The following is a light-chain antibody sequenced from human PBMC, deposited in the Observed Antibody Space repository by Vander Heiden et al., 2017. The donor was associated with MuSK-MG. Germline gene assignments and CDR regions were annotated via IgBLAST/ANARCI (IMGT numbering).Light chain of an antibody. J-gene: IGKJ5*01. Sequence: DIGLTQSPGTLSLSPGERATLSCRASQTIMTKSLVWYQQKPGQAPRLLVFGASARAAGIPDRFSGSGSGTDFSLTITRLEPEDSAVYYCQHYGYSVFTFGQGTRLEIK. CDR3: QHYGYSVFT. CDR2: GAS. V-gene: IGKV3-20*01. CDR1: QTIMTKS.